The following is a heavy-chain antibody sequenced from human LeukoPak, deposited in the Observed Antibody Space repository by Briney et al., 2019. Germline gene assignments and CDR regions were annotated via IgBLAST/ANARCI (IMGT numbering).Heavy chain of an antibody. J-gene: IGHJ4*02. CDR2: IIPIFGTA. V-gene: IGHV1-69*05. CDR1: GGTFSSYA. CDR3: ARDPTHYYDSSGYGPMYY. D-gene: IGHD3-22*01. Sequence: SVKVSCKASGGTFSSYAISWVRQAPGQGLEWMGRIIPIFGTANYAQKFQGRVTITTDESTSTAYMELSSLRSEDTAVYHCARDPTHYYDSSGYGPMYYWGQGTLVTVSS.